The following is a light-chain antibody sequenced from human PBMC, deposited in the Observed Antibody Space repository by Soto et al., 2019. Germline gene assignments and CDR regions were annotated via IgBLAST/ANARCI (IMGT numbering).Light chain of an antibody. CDR3: EAHNHWPRALT. CDR1: QSVSSY. Sequence: EIVLTQSPATLSLSPGERATLSCRASQSVSSYLAWYQQKPGQAPRLLIYDASNRATGIPARFSVSWSGTDFNLTISSLEPDDFDVSDCEAHNHWPRALTFGGGTKVEIK. CDR2: DAS. V-gene: IGKV3-11*01. J-gene: IGKJ4*01.